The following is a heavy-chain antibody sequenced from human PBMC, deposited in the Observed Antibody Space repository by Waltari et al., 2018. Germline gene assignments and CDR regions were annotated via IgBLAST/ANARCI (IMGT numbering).Heavy chain of an antibody. CDR2: IIPFFGTS. V-gene: IGHV1-69*14. J-gene: IGHJ4*02. CDR3: ARGGCSSVSCYIRGFDS. CDR1: GGPFSTYA. D-gene: IGHD2-2*01. Sequence: QVQLVQSGAQVRRPGSSVKVSCQASGGPFSTYAITWVRQAPGQGLEWMGQIIPFFGTSNYAQNLQGRVIITADKSTSTAYMELSSLRSEDTAVYYCARGGCSSVSCYIRGFDSWGQGTLVTVSS.